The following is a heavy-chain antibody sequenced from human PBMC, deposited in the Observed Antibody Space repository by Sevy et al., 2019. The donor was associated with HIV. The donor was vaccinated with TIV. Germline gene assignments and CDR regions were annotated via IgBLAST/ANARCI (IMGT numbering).Heavy chain of an antibody. CDR3: ARGYDFWSGSDYYYYYYGMDV. CDR2: ISSNGGST. Sequence: GGSLRLSCAASGFTFSSYAMHWVRQAPGKGLEYVSAISSNGGSTYYANSVKGRFTISRDNSKNTLYLQMGSLRAEEMAVYYCARGYDFWSGSDYYYYYYGMDVWGQGTTVTVSS. CDR1: GFTFSSYA. V-gene: IGHV3-64*01. J-gene: IGHJ6*02. D-gene: IGHD3-3*01.